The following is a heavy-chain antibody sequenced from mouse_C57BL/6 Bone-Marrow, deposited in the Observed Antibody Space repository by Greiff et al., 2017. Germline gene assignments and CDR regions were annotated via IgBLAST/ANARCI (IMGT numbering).Heavy chain of an antibody. CDR3: ARREAFYDGYPYYFDY. J-gene: IGHJ2*01. CDR2: IYPGDGDT. D-gene: IGHD2-3*01. Sequence: VQLQQSGAELVKPGASVKISCKASGYAFSSYWMNWVKQRPGKGLEWIGQIYPGDGDTNYNGKFEGKATLTADKSSSTAYMQLSSLTSEDSAVYFCARREAFYDGYPYYFDYWGQGTTLTVSS. V-gene: IGHV1-80*01. CDR1: GYAFSSYW.